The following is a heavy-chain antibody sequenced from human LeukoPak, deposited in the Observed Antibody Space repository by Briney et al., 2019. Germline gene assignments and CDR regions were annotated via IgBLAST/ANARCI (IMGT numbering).Heavy chain of an antibody. V-gene: IGHV1-2*02. Sequence: GASVKVSCKASGYTFTGYYMHWVRQAPGQGLEWMGWINPNSGGTNYAQKLQGRVTMTRDTSISTAYMELSRLGSDDTAVYYCAREDIVLINYYYGMDVWGQGTTVTVSS. CDR3: AREDIVLINYYYGMDV. CDR2: INPNSGGT. D-gene: IGHD2-8*01. J-gene: IGHJ6*02. CDR1: GYTFTGYY.